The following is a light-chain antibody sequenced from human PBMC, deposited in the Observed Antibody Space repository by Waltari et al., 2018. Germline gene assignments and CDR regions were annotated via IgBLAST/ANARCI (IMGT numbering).Light chain of an antibody. V-gene: IGLV2-11*01. J-gene: IGLJ2*01. CDR3: CSHAGSHTNLI. CDR2: DIS. Sequence: QSALTQPRSVSGSPGQSVTSSCTGTSVGDYNFVSWYQQLPGKVPKLLIYDISKWPSGVPNRFSGSKSGNTASLTISGLQADDEADYYCCSHAGSHTNLIFGGGTRLTVL. CDR1: SVGDYNF.